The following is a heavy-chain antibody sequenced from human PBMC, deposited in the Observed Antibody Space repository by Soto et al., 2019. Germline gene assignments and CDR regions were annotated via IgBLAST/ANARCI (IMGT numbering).Heavy chain of an antibody. J-gene: IGHJ4*02. D-gene: IGHD4-17*01. CDR3: ARRTNDYGGYYFDY. CDR2: INHSGST. V-gene: IGHV4-34*01. CDR1: GGSFSGYY. Sequence: LSLTCAVYGGSFSGYYWSWIRQPPGKGLEWIGEINHSGSTNYNPSLKSRVTISVETSKNQFSLNLSSVTAADTAVYYCARRTNDYGGYYFDYWGQGTLVTVSS.